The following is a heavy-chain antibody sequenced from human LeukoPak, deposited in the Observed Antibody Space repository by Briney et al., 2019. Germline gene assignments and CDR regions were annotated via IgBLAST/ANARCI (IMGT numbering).Heavy chain of an antibody. CDR3: ARGGPAARLITFGGVTDY. CDR2: INAYNGNT. V-gene: IGHV1-18*01. D-gene: IGHD3-16*01. Sequence: GASVKVSCKASGYTFTSYGISWVRQAPGQGLEWMGWINAYNGNTNYAQKLQGRVTMTTDTSTSTAYMELRNPRSDDTAVYYCARGGPAARLITFGGVTDYWGQGTLVTVSS. CDR1: GYTFTSYG. J-gene: IGHJ4*02.